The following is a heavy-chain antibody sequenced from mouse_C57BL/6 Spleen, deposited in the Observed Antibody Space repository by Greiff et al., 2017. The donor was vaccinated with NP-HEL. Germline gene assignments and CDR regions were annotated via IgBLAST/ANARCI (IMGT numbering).Heavy chain of an antibody. CDR3: ARGRGLYYDYEGYFDV. J-gene: IGHJ1*03. CDR2: INPSSGYT. CDR1: GYTFTSYT. V-gene: IGHV1-4*01. Sequence: QVQLQQSGAELARPGASVKMSCKASGYTFTSYTMHWVKQRPGQGLEWIGYINPSSGYTKYNQKFKDKATFTADKSSSTAYMQLRSLTSEDSAVYYCARGRGLYYDYEGYFDVWGTGTTVTVSS. D-gene: IGHD2-4*01.